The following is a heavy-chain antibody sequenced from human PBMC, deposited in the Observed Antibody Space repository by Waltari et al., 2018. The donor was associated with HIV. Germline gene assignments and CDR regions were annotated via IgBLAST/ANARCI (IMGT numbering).Heavy chain of an antibody. CDR3: ARENYYDTSASHCPFDY. V-gene: IGHV1-18*01. CDR1: GYTFTGNG. D-gene: IGHD3-22*01. Sequence: QVQLVQSGAEVKKPGASVKVSCKTSGYTFTGNGISRRRQAPGQGLEWMGGISAYYGDTNYAQKFQGRVSMTRDTSTTTAYMELTSLRSDDTAVYYCARENYYDTSASHCPFDYWGQGTLVTVSS. CDR2: ISAYYGDT. J-gene: IGHJ4*02.